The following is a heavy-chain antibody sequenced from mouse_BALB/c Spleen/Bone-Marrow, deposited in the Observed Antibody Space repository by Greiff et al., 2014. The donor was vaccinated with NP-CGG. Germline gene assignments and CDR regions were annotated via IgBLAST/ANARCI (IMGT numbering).Heavy chain of an antibody. Sequence: EVMLVESGGGLVQPGGSRKLSCAASGFTFSSFGMHWVRQAPEKGLEWVAYISSGSSTIYYADTVKGRFTISRDNPKNTLFLQMTSLRTEDAAMYYCGGGGNWACFAYWGQGTLVTVSA. CDR2: ISSGSSTI. CDR1: GFTFSSFG. V-gene: IGHV5-17*02. D-gene: IGHD4-1*01. CDR3: GGGGNWACFAY. J-gene: IGHJ3*01.